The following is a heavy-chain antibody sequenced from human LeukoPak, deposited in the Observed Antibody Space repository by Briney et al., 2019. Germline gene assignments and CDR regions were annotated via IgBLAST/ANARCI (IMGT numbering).Heavy chain of an antibody. CDR2: IRYDGSNK. Sequence: PGGSLRLSCAASGFTFSSYGMHWVRQAPGKGLEWVAFIRYDGSNKYYADSVKGRFTISRDNSKNTLYLQMNSLRAEDTAVYYCARVTTEQYFALDFDYWGQGTLVTVSS. CDR3: ARVTTEQYFALDFDY. V-gene: IGHV3-30*02. D-gene: IGHD3-9*01. J-gene: IGHJ4*02. CDR1: GFTFSSYG.